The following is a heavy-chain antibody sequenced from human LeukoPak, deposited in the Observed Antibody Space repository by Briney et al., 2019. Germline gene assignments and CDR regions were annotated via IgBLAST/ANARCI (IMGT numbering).Heavy chain of an antibody. CDR2: ISYDGSNK. J-gene: IGHJ4*02. Sequence: GGSLRLSCAASGFTFSSYGMHWVRQAPGKGLEWVAVISYDGSNKYYADSVKGRFTISRDNSKSTLYLQMNSLRAEDTAVYYCAKVRADYWGQGTLVTVSS. CDR3: AKVRADY. V-gene: IGHV3-30*18. CDR1: GFTFSSYG.